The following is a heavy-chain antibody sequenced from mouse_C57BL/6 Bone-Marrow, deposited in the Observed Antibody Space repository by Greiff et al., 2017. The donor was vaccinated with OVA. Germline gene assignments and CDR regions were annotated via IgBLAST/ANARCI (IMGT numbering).Heavy chain of an antibody. J-gene: IGHJ2*01. CDR1: GYTFTDYE. V-gene: IGHV1-15*01. D-gene: IGHD1-1*01. CDR2: IDPETGGT. Sequence: QVQLKQSGAELVRPGASVTLSCKASGYTFTDYEMHWVKQTPVHGLEWIGAIDPETGGTAYNQKFKGKAILTADKSSSTAYMELRSLTSEDSAVYYCTRPRFTTVVPLYFDYWGQGTTLTVSS. CDR3: TRPRFTTVVPLYFDY.